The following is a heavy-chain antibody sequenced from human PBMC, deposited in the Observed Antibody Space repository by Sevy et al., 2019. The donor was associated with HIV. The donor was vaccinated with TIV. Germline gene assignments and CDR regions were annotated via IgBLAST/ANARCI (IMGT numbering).Heavy chain of an antibody. CDR3: AKEGDLGGCSHFDY. Sequence: SLRLSCAASGFTFDDYAMHWVRQAPGKGLEWVSGISWNSGSIGYADSVKGRFTMSRDNAKNSLYLQMNSLRAEDTALYYCAKEGDLGGCSHFDYWGQGTLVTVSS. D-gene: IGHD1-26*01. CDR1: GFTFDDYA. CDR2: ISWNSGSI. J-gene: IGHJ4*02. V-gene: IGHV3-9*01.